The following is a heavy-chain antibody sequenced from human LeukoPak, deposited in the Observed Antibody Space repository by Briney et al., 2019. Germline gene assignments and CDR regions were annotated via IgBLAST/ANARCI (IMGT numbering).Heavy chain of an antibody. D-gene: IGHD2-2*01. CDR2: IYYSGST. J-gene: IGHJ3*02. CDR3: ARAHIVVVPAVAAFDI. Sequence: LETLSLTCTVSGGSISSYYWSWIRQPPGKGLEWIGYIYYSGSTNYNPSLKSRVTISVDTSKNQFSLKLSSVTAADTAVYYCARAHIVVVPAVAAFDIWGQGTMVTVSS. V-gene: IGHV4-59*01. CDR1: GGSISSYY.